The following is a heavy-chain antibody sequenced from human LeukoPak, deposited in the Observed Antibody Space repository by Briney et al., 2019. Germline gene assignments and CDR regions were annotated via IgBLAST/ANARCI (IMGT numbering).Heavy chain of an antibody. Sequence: SQTLSLTCAISGDSVSSNSAAWNWIRQSPSRGLEWLGRTYYRSKWYNDYAVSVKSRITINPDTSKNQFSLQLNSVTPEDTAVYYCARDVVTGYYMDYYYYYGMDVWGQGTTVTVSS. CDR2: TYYRSKWYN. D-gene: IGHD3-9*01. CDR1: GDSVSSNSAA. V-gene: IGHV6-1*01. CDR3: ARDVVTGYYMDYYYYYGMDV. J-gene: IGHJ6*02.